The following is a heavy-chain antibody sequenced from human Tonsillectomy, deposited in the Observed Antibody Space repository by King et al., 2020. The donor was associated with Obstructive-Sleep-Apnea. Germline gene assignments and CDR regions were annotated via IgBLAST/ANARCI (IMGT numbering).Heavy chain of an antibody. CDR1: GYSFTTYW. D-gene: IGHD6-13*01. V-gene: IGHV5-51*01. CDR2: IYPGDSDT. J-gene: IGHJ4*02. Sequence: QLVQSGAEVKKPGESLKISCKGSGYSFTTYWIGWVRRMPGKGLEWMGFIYPGDSDTRYSPSFQGQVTISYDKSSSTAYLQWSSLKASDTAMYYCARVWAGFTSSLPTTFYYFNYWGQGTLVTVSS. CDR3: ARVWAGFTSSLPTTFYYFNY.